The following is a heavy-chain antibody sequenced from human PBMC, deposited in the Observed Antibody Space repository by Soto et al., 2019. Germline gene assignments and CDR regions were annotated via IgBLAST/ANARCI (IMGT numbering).Heavy chain of an antibody. J-gene: IGHJ4*02. Sequence: QVVLLQSEAEVKEPGSSVRVSCQVSGSTFNNFAFSWVRQAPGHGLEGMGGIVVVSSTAEYSQKFQDRVTITADTSTDTLYMELGSLAFEDTAVYYCARAIKRWEVNYYFDFWGQGTLVTVSS. V-gene: IGHV1-69*06. CDR2: IVVVSSTA. CDR3: ARAIKRWEVNYYFDF. CDR1: GSTFNNFA. D-gene: IGHD1-26*01.